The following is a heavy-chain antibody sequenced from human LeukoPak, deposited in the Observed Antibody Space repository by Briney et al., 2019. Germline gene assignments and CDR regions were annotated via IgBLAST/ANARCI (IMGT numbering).Heavy chain of an antibody. V-gene: IGHV4-38-2*02. CDR2: IYHSGST. CDR1: GYSISSGYF. CDR3: ASTYYDFWSGYPDFDY. D-gene: IGHD3-3*01. Sequence: PSETLSLTCTVSGYSISSGYFWGWIRQPPGKGLECIGTIYHSGSTYYNPSLKSRVTISVDTSKNQFSLKLSSVTAADTAVYYCASTYYDFWSGYPDFDYWGQGTLVTVSS. J-gene: IGHJ4*02.